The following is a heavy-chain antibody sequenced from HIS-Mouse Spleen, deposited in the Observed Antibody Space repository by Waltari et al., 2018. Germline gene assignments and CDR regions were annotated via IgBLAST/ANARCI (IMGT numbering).Heavy chain of an antibody. D-gene: IGHD1-26*01. Sequence: QVQLVESGGGVVQPGRSLRLSCAASGFTFSSYGMHWVRQAPGKGLEGVAVVSYDGSNKYYADSVKCRFNISRDNSKNTRDLQMNSLRAEDTAVYYCAKGRWERTSWGQGTLVTVSS. CDR3: AKGRWERTS. CDR1: GFTFSSYG. V-gene: IGHV3-30*18. CDR2: VSYDGSNK. J-gene: IGHJ5*02.